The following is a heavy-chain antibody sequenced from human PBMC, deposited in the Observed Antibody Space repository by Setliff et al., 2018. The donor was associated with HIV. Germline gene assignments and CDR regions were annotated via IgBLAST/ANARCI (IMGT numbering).Heavy chain of an antibody. Sequence: SETLSLTCTVSGASISSGSHYWTWIRQPAGKGLEWIGHMHTSGTLNYNPSLKSRATISRDTSKKQLSLWLRSVTAADTAVYYCARVHSSGWGEDYWGQGTLVT. D-gene: IGHD6-19*01. CDR3: ARVHSSGWGEDY. J-gene: IGHJ4*02. CDR2: MHTSGTL. CDR1: GASISSGSHY. V-gene: IGHV4-61*09.